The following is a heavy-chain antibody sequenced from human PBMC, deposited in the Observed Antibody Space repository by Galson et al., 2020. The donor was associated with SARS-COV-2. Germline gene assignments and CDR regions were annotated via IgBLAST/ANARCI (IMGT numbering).Heavy chain of an antibody. D-gene: IGHD6-13*01. V-gene: IGHV3-30*18. Sequence: GGSLRLSCAASGFTFSSYGMHWVRQAPGKGLEWVAVISYDGSNKYYADSVKGRFTISRDNSKNTLYLQMNSLRAEDTAVYYCAKDIDSSSWLYFDYWGQGTLVTVSS. CDR3: AKDIDSSSWLYFDY. CDR2: ISYDGSNK. CDR1: GFTFSSYG. J-gene: IGHJ4*02.